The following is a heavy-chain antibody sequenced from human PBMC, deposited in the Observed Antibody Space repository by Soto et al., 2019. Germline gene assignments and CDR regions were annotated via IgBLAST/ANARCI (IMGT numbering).Heavy chain of an antibody. CDR3: TTPRPGSHGYGY. J-gene: IGHJ4*02. CDR2: ISIKPNNYAT. D-gene: IGHD3-16*01. Sequence: GESLKISCVGSGFTFHGSTMHWVRQASGKGLEWIGLISIKPNNYATVYAASVTGRFTISRDDSNNTAYLQMNSLKTEDTAVYYCTTPRPGSHGYGYWGQGTLVTVSS. V-gene: IGHV3-73*01. CDR1: GFTFHGST.